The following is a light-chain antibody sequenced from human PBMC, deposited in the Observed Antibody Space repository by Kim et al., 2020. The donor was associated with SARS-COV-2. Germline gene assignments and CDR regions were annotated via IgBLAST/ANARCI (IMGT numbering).Light chain of an antibody. J-gene: IGLJ1*01. CDR1: SSEVVGYNN. CDR2: DVS. CDR3: CSSAGSYTFCV. V-gene: IGLV2-11*01. Sequence: VTTPCTGPSSEVVGYNNVSWYHQHPRNDPTLIIYDVSKRRPGVPDRCSGSTSGNTASLTIFGLQAEDEADYYCCSSAGSYTFCVFGTGTKVTVL.